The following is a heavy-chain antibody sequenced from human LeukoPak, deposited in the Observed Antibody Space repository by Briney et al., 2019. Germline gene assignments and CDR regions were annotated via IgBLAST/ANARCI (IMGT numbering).Heavy chain of an antibody. V-gene: IGHV4-59*08. D-gene: IGHD3-22*01. CDR2: IYYSGNT. Sequence: PSETLSLTCIVSGGSLSSYYWSWIRQPPGKGLEWIGYIYYSGNTNYNPSLKSRVTISVDTSKNQFSLKLSSVTAADTAVYYCARHPLLYYYDSRGYSYNWFDPWGQGTLVTVSS. J-gene: IGHJ5*02. CDR1: GGSLSSYY. CDR3: ARHPLLYYYDSRGYSYNWFDP.